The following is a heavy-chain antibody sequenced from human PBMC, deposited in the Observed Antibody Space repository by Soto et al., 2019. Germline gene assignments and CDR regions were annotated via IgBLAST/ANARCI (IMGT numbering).Heavy chain of an antibody. D-gene: IGHD1-26*01. CDR3: AKVEGFIVGATIYY. CDR1: GFTFSGYA. Sequence: VGSLRLSCAASGFTFSGYAMSWVRQAPGKGLEWVSAISGSGGSTYYADSVKGRFTISRDNSKNTLYLQMNSLRAEDTAVYYCAKVEGFIVGATIYYWGQGTLVTVSS. CDR2: ISGSGGST. J-gene: IGHJ4*02. V-gene: IGHV3-23*01.